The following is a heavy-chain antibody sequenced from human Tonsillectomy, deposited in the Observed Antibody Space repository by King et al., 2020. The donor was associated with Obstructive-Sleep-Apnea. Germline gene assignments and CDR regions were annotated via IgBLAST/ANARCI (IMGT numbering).Heavy chain of an antibody. V-gene: IGHV4-39*01. CDR2: IYYSGST. J-gene: IGHJ5*02. Sequence: MQLQESGPGLVKPSETLSLTCTVSGGSISSSSYYWGWIRQPPGKGLEWIGSIYYSGSTYYNPSLRSRVTISVDTSKNQFSLKLSFVTAADTAVYYCASGRYCSGGTCYAGGTWFDPWGQGTLVIVSS. CDR3: ASGRYCSGGTCYAGGTWFDP. D-gene: IGHD2-15*01. CDR1: GGSISSSSYY.